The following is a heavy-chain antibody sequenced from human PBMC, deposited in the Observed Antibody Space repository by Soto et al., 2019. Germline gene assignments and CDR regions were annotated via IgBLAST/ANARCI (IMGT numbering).Heavy chain of an antibody. CDR2: IYYSGST. V-gene: IGHV4-59*08. CDR1: GDSISSYY. J-gene: IGHJ1*01. Sequence: PSETLSLTCTVSGDSISSYYWSWIRQPPGKGLEWIGYIYYSGSTNYNPSLKSRVTISVDRSKTQFSLKLNSVTAADTAVYYCARHGSSSWQEPPGVQHWGQGTLVTVS. D-gene: IGHD6-13*01. CDR3: ARHGSSSWQEPPGVQH.